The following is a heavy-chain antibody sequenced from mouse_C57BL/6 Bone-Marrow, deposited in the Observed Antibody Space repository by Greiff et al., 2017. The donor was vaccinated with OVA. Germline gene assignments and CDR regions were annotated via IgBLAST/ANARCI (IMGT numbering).Heavy chain of an antibody. CDR1: GYTFTDYE. CDR2: IDPETGGT. J-gene: IGHJ1*03. D-gene: IGHD1-1*01. Sequence: QVQLQQSGAELVRPGASVTLSCKASGYTFTDYEMHWVKQTPVHGLAWIGAIDPETGGTAYNQKVKGKAILTADKSASTAYMELRSLSSEDSAVDTCTISFIFDWYFDVWGTGPTVTVSS. V-gene: IGHV1-15*01. CDR3: TISFIFDWYFDV.